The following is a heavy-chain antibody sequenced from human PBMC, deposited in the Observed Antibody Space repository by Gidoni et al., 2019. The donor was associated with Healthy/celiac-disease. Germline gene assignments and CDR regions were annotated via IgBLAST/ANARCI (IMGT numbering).Heavy chain of an antibody. CDR2: IYHSGST. J-gene: IGHJ3*02. Sequence: QLQLQESGSVLVQPSQTLSLTCPVSGGSISSGGYSWSWIRQPPGKGLEWIGYIYHSGSTYYNPSLKSRVTISVDRSKNQFSLKLSSVTAADTAVYYCARCLSVHAFDIWGQGTMVTVSS. CDR3: ARCLSVHAFDI. CDR1: GGSISSGGYS. V-gene: IGHV4-30-2*01. D-gene: IGHD3-16*02.